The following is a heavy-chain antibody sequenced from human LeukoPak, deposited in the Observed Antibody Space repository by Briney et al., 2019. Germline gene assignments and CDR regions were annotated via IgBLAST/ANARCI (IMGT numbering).Heavy chain of an antibody. Sequence: SETLSLTCTVSGGSISSYYWSWIRQPPGKGLEWIGYIYYSGSTNYNPSLKGRVTISVDTSKNQFSLKLSSVTAADTAVYYCARAFNYYDSSGYRTYYFDYWGQGTLVTVSS. V-gene: IGHV4-59*08. CDR3: ARAFNYYDSSGYRTYYFDY. CDR2: IYYSGST. J-gene: IGHJ4*02. D-gene: IGHD3-22*01. CDR1: GGSISSYY.